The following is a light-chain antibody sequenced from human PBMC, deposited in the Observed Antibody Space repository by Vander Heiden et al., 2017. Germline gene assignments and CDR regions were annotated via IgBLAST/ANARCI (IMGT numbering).Light chain of an antibody. CDR3: QSYDGSLSGWV. V-gene: IGLV1-40*01. CDR1: SSNIGADYD. Sequence: QSALTQPPPASGAPGQSVTISLTGSSSNIGADYDDHWYQQHPRTAPKRLIYDNNNRPSGGPDRFSGSKSGTSASLAITGLQAEDEADYYCQSYDGSLSGWVFGGGTKLTVL. J-gene: IGLJ3*02. CDR2: DNN.